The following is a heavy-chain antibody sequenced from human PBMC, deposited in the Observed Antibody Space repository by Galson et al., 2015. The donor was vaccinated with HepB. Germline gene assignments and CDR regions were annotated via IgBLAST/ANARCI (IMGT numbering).Heavy chain of an antibody. V-gene: IGHV3-23*01. J-gene: IGHJ5*02. CDR1: GFTFSSYA. CDR2: ISGSGGST. CDR3: ANQGGYDYGDYLGGFDP. D-gene: IGHD4-17*01. Sequence: SLRLSCAASGFTFSSYAMSWVRQAPGKGLGWVSAISGSGGSTYYADSVKGRFTISRDNSKNTLYLQMNSLRAEDTAVYYCANQGGYDYGDYLGGFDPWGQGTLVTVSS.